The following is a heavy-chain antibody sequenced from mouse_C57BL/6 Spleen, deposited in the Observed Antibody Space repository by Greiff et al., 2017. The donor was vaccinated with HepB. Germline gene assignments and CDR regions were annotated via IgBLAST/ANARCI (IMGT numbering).Heavy chain of an antibody. J-gene: IGHJ4*01. Sequence: EVHLVESGPGLVKPSQSLSLTCSVTGYSITSGYYWNWIRQFPGNKLEWMGYISYDGSNNYNPSLKNRISITRDTSKNQFFLKLNSVTTEDTSTYYCARRGNYEGYYAMDYWGQGTSVTVSS. V-gene: IGHV3-6*01. CDR3: ARRGNYEGYYAMDY. CDR1: GYSITSGYY. CDR2: ISYDGSN. D-gene: IGHD2-1*01.